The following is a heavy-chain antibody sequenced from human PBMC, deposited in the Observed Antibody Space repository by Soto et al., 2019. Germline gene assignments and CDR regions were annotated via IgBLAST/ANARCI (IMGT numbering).Heavy chain of an antibody. J-gene: IGHJ4*02. V-gene: IGHV1-2*04. CDR2: INPNSGGT. Sequence: ASVNVSCKASGYTFTGYYIHWVRQAPGQGLEWMGWINPNSGGTNYAQKFQGWVTMTRDTSISTAYMELSRLRSDDTAVYYCARVAYSSGWYIVDYWGQGTLVTVSS. CDR1: GYTFTGYY. D-gene: IGHD6-19*01. CDR3: ARVAYSSGWYIVDY.